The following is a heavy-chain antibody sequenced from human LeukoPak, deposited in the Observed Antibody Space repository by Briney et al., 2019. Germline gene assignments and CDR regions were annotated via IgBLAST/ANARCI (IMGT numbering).Heavy chain of an antibody. V-gene: IGHV4-59*01. Sequence: SETLSLTCTVSVGSMGTYYWNWIRQPPGGGLEWIGCFRYTGDTPYRPSLKSRVTISGDTSKNQFSLRLSSVTAADTAIYYCARGEWNGAFDFWGQGALVTVSA. CDR2: FRYTGDT. J-gene: IGHJ4*02. CDR3: ARGEWNGAFDF. D-gene: IGHD3-16*01. CDR1: VGSMGTYY.